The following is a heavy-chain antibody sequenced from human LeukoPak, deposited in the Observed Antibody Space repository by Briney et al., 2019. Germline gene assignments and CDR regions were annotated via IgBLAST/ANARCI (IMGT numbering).Heavy chain of an antibody. CDR1: GFTFSNYA. J-gene: IGHJ4*02. V-gene: IGHV3-23*01. Sequence: GGSLRLSCTASGFTFSNYALGWVRQAPGKGLEWVSLISGSGGGTYFADSVKGRFTISRGNSKNTLYLQMDGLRAEDTAIYYCAPDLRGSAWSLDDWGQGTLVTVSS. CDR3: APDLRGSAWSLDD. D-gene: IGHD6-13*01. CDR2: ISGSGGGT.